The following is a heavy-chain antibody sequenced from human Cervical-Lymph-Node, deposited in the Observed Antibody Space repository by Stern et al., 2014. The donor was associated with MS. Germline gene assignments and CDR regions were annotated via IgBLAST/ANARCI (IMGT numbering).Heavy chain of an antibody. Sequence: VQLVESGGGLVQPGRSLRLSCAASGFTFNDYSMHWVRQAPGKGLECVSGISWDSGSTDYAASVKGRFAISRDNAKNSLFLHMNSLRPEDTAFYYCAKTTVTTRPFEYWGQGTLVTVSS. CDR1: GFTFNDYS. D-gene: IGHD4-17*01. CDR2: ISWDSGST. J-gene: IGHJ4*02. V-gene: IGHV3-9*01. CDR3: AKTTVTTRPFEY.